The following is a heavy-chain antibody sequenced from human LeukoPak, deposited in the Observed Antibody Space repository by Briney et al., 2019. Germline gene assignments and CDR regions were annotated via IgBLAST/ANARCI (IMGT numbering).Heavy chain of an antibody. V-gene: IGHV4-38-2*02. CDR3: ASHSPDTAKQPYYYYYMDV. CDR1: GYSISSGYY. D-gene: IGHD1/OR15-1a*01. Sequence: SETLSLTCTVSGYSISSGYYWGWIRQPPGKGLEWIGRFYQSGSTYYNPSLKSRVTISVDTSKRQFSLKLSSVTAADTAVYYCASHSPDTAKQPYYYYYMDVWGKGTTVTVSS. J-gene: IGHJ6*03. CDR2: FYQSGST.